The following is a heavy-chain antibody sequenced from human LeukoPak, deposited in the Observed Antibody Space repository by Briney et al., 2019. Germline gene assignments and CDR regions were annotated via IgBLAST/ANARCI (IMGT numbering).Heavy chain of an antibody. D-gene: IGHD2-2*02. CDR1: GGTFSSYT. CDR2: VIPILGIA. CDR3: ARDNGYCSSTSCYTGVGWFDP. Sequence: SVKVSCKASGGTFSSYTISWVRQAPGQGLEWMGRVIPILGIANYAQKFQGRVTITVDKSTSTAYMELSSLRSEDTAVYYCARDNGYCSSTSCYTGVGWFDPWGQGTLVTVSS. J-gene: IGHJ5*02. V-gene: IGHV1-69*04.